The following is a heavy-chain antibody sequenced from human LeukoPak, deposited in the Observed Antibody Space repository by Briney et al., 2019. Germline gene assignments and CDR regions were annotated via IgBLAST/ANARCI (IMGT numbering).Heavy chain of an antibody. CDR3: ARRKAAGLTPFDY. CDR1: GDSITSSSYY. D-gene: IGHD6-13*01. Sequence: IPSETLSLTCSVSGDSITSSSYYWAWIRQPPEKGLEWIGSIYYTGGTNYNPSLKSRVTISVDTSKNQFSLKLSSVTAADTAVYYCARRKAAGLTPFDYWGQGTLVTVSS. J-gene: IGHJ4*02. CDR2: IYYTGGT. V-gene: IGHV4-39*07.